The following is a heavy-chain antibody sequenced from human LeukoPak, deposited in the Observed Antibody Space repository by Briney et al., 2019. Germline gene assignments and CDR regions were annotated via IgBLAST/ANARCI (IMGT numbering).Heavy chain of an antibody. CDR1: GGSISSSSYY. J-gene: IGHJ4*02. CDR2: IYYSGST. V-gene: IGHV4-39*06. Sequence: PSETLSLTCTVSGGSISSSSYYWGWIRQPPGKGLEWIGSIYYSGSTYYNPSLKSRVTISVDTSKNQFPLKLSSVTAEDTAVYYCAREAEITPLGYSYGHDFDYWGQGTLVTVSS. D-gene: IGHD5-18*01. CDR3: AREAEITPLGYSYGHDFDY.